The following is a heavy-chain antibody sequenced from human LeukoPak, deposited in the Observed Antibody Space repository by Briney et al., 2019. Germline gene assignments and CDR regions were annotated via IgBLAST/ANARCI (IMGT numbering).Heavy chain of an antibody. V-gene: IGHV4-39*01. CDR2: IYYGGNT. CDR1: GGSISSYY. D-gene: IGHD1-26*01. Sequence: SETLSLTCTVSGGSISSYYWGWIRQPPGQGLEWIGSIYYGGNTYYNPSLKSRVTISVDTSKNQFSLKLSSMTASDTAVYYCASTSGTNYFYAYWGQGTLVTVSS. CDR3: ASTSGTNYFYAY. J-gene: IGHJ4*02.